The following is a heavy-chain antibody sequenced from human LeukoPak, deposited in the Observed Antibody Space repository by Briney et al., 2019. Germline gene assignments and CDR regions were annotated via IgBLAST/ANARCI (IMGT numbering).Heavy chain of an antibody. CDR3: ARSVVVVVAAVDY. V-gene: IGHV1-2*02. J-gene: IGHJ4*02. CDR1: GYTFTGYY. Sequence: ASVKVSCKASGYTFTGYYMHWVRQAPGQGLEWMGWINPKSGGTNYAQKFQGRVTMTRDTSISTAYMELSRLRSDDTAVYYCARSVVVVVAAVDYWGQGTLVTVSS. CDR2: INPKSGGT. D-gene: IGHD2-15*01.